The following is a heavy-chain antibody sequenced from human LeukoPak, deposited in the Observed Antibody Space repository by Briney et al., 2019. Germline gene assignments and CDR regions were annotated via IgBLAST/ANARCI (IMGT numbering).Heavy chain of an antibody. D-gene: IGHD5-24*01. J-gene: IGHJ6*03. Sequence: ASVKVSCKASGGTFSSYAISWVRQAPGQGLEWMGGIIPIFGTANYAQKFQGRVTITTDESTSTAYMELSSLRSEDTAVYYCARDRGWLQSRHYYYMDVWGKGTTVTVSS. V-gene: IGHV1-69*05. CDR2: IIPIFGTA. CDR3: ARDRGWLQSRHYYYMDV. CDR1: GGTFSSYA.